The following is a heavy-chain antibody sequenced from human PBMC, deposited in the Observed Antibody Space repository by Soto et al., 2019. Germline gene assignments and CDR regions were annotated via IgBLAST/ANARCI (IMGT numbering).Heavy chain of an antibody. D-gene: IGHD3-9*01. CDR2: INPNSGDT. CDR1: GYIFTGYH. CDR3: ARDARGTRGFDEMDI. J-gene: IGHJ6*02. Sequence: SVKVSCKASGYIFTGYHIHWVRQAPGRGLEWMGWINPNSGDTEYAQNFQGRVTMARDTSFNLVYMEMSGLMSDDTAVYYCARDARGTRGFDEMDIWGQGTTVTVSS. V-gene: IGHV1-2*02.